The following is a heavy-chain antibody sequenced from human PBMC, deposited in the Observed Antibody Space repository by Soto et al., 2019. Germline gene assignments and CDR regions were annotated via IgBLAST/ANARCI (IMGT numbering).Heavy chain of an antibody. CDR2: IYYSGST. CDR1: GGSISSGDYY. V-gene: IGHV4-30-4*01. CDR3: ARGEDCSSTSCRYYYYYGMDV. Sequence: PSETPSLTCSVSGGSISSGDYYWIWIRQPPGKGLEWIGYIYYSGSTYYNPSLKSRVTISVDTSKNQFSLKPSSVTAADTAVYYCARGEDCSSTSCRYYYYYGMDVWGQGTTVTVSS. J-gene: IGHJ6*02. D-gene: IGHD2-2*01.